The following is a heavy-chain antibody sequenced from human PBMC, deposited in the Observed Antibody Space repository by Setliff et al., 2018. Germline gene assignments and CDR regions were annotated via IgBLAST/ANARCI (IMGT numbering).Heavy chain of an antibody. Sequence: SETLSLTCTASGGSISSHYWSWIRQPPGKGLEWIGSIYYSGSTNYNPSLKSRVTISVDTSKNQFSLKVTSVTAADTAVYYCARAELEFLTRLDPWGQGTLVTVSS. CDR1: GGSISSHY. D-gene: IGHD3-3*02. V-gene: IGHV4-59*08. CDR2: IYYSGST. J-gene: IGHJ5*02. CDR3: ARAELEFLTRLDP.